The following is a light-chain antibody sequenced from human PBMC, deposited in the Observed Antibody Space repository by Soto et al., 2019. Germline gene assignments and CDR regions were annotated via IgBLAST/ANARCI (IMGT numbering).Light chain of an antibody. V-gene: IGKV3-20*01. CDR2: GAS. CDR3: QQYGSSPHT. J-gene: IGKJ2*01. Sequence: EIVLTQSPGTLSLSPGERATLSCRASQSVSSSYLAWYQHKPGQAPRLLIYGASSRATGIPERFSGSGSGTDFTLTISRLEPEDFAVYYCQQYGSSPHTFGQGTKLDIK. CDR1: QSVSSSY.